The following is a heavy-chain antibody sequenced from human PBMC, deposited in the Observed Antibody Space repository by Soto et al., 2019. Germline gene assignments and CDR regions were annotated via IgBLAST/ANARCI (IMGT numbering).Heavy chain of an antibody. Sequence: GGSLRLSCAASGFSFSDSAMHWVRQAPGKGLEWVTVISFDGTNKYYAVSVKGRFAISRDNDKNTLYLQMSSLRTEDTALYYCARSDGFNKIEYWGQGTLVTSPQ. V-gene: IGHV3-30*09. CDR2: ISFDGTNK. J-gene: IGHJ4*02. CDR3: ARSDGFNKIEY. CDR1: GFSFSDSA. D-gene: IGHD6-25*01.